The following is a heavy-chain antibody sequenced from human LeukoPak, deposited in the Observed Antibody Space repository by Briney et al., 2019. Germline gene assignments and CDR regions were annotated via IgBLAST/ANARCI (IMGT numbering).Heavy chain of an antibody. CDR3: ARVPYYYDSSGYYYGGFDY. J-gene: IGHJ4*02. V-gene: IGHV4-61*02. Sequence: TSETLSLTRTVSGGSISSGSYYWSWIPQPAGKGLEWIGRIYTSGSTNYNPSLKSRVTISVDTSKNQFSLKLSSVTAADTAVYYCARVPYYYDSSGYYYGGFDYWGQGTLVTVSS. CDR2: IYTSGST. CDR1: GGSISSGSYY. D-gene: IGHD3-22*01.